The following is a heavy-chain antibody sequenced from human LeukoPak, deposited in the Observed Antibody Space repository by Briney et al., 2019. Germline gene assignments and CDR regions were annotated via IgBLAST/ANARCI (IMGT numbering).Heavy chain of an antibody. D-gene: IGHD3-10*02. Sequence: ASVKVSCKASGYTFTGYYIHWVRQAPGQGLEWMGWINSISGGTQYAQKFQGRVTMTSGTSISTAYMELSRLTSDDTAVYYCATNPYVTFYSMDVWGRGTTVTVSS. CDR3: ATNPYVTFYSMDV. CDR2: INSISGGT. CDR1: GYTFTGYY. J-gene: IGHJ6*02. V-gene: IGHV1-2*02.